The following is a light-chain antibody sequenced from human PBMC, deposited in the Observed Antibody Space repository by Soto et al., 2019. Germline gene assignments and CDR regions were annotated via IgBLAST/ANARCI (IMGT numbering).Light chain of an antibody. CDR1: QSISAY. J-gene: IGKJ2*01. CDR3: HQSHSSEYS. Sequence: IQLTQSPSSLSASVGDRVTITCRTSQSISAYLNWYRQKPGQAPELLIYATSNLHSGVPSRFSGSGSVTEFTLTINSLQPEDLATYSCHQSHSSEYSFGQGTRLEIK. V-gene: IGKV1-39*01. CDR2: ATS.